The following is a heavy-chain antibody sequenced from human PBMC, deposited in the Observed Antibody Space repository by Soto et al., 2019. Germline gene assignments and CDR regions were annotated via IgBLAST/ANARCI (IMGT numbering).Heavy chain of an antibody. D-gene: IGHD1-7*01. Sequence: QVQLVQSGAEVKKPGASVKVSCKASGYTFTSYDINWVRQATGQGLEWMGWMNPNSGNTGYAQKFQGRVTMIRNTSISTAYMELSSLRSEDTAVYYCARGVYASRDNWIYFAAFDPWGQGTLVTVSS. CDR1: GYTFTSYD. J-gene: IGHJ5*02. V-gene: IGHV1-8*01. CDR2: MNPNSGNT. CDR3: ARGVYASRDNWIYFAAFDP.